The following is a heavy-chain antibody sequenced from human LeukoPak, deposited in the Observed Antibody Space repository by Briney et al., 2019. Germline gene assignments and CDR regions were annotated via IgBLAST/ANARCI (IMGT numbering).Heavy chain of an antibody. V-gene: IGHV1-2*02. J-gene: IGHJ5*02. CDR3: ARDYGSGSYRYNWFDP. CDR2: INPNSGGT. Sequence: ASVKVSCKASGYTFTGYYMHWVRQAPGQGLEWMGWINPNSGGTNYAQKFQGRVTMTRDTSISTAYMELSRLKSDDTVVYYCARDYGSGSYRYNWFDPWGQGTLVTVSS. D-gene: IGHD3-10*01. CDR1: GYTFTGYY.